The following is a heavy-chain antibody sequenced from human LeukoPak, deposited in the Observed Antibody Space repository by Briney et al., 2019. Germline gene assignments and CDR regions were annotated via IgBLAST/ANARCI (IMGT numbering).Heavy chain of an antibody. V-gene: IGHV1-18*01. J-gene: IGHJ5*02. Sequence: ASVKVSCKASGYTFTSSGISWVRQDPGQGLEWMGWISAYNGNTNYAQKLQGSVTMTTDTSTSTAYMELRSLRSDDTAVYYCARDQVERNWNYLYWFDPWGQGTLVTVSS. CDR2: ISAYNGNT. CDR1: GYTFTSSG. CDR3: ARDQVERNWNYLYWFDP. D-gene: IGHD1-7*01.